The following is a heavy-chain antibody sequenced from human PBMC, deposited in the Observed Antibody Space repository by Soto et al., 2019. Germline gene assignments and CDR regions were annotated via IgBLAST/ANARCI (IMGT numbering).Heavy chain of an antibody. V-gene: IGHV4-34*01. Sequence: TSETLSLTCAVYGGSFSGYYWSWIRQPPGKGLEWIGEINHSGSTNYNPSLKSRVTISVDTSKNQFSLKLSSVTAADTAVYYCARARISRFDPWGQGNLVTVS. CDR1: GGSFSGYY. CDR3: ARARISRFDP. J-gene: IGHJ5*02. D-gene: IGHD1-20*01. CDR2: INHSGST.